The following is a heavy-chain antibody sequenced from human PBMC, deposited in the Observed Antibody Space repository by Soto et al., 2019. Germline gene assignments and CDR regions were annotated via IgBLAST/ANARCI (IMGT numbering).Heavy chain of an antibody. CDR1: GGSFSGYY. Sequence: SETLSLTCAVYGGSFSGYYWSWIRQPPGKGLEWIGEINHSGSTNYNPSLKSRVTISVDTSKNQFSLKLSSVTAADTAVYYCAKKLKHAFDIWGQGTMVTVSS. CDR2: INHSGST. V-gene: IGHV4-34*01. D-gene: IGHD1-1*01. CDR3: AKKLKHAFDI. J-gene: IGHJ3*02.